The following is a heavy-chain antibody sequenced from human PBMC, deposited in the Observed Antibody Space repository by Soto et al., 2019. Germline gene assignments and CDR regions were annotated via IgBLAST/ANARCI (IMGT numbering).Heavy chain of an antibody. Sequence: PGESLKISCKGSGYSFTSYWISWVRQMPGKGLEWMGRIDPSDSYTNYSPSFQGHVTISADKSISTAYLQWSSLKASDTAMYYCARHGGYCSSTSCYAEGYDAFDIRGKGTRVTVSS. J-gene: IGHJ3*02. CDR1: GYSFTSYW. V-gene: IGHV5-10-1*01. CDR3: ARHGGYCSSTSCYAEGYDAFDI. CDR2: IDPSDSYT. D-gene: IGHD2-2*01.